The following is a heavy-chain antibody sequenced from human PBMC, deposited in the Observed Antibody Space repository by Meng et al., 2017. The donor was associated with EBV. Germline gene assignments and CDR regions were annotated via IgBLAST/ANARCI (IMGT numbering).Heavy chain of an antibody. CDR3: AKVNQLLGGNDY. J-gene: IGHJ4*02. CDR2: ISGSGGST. Sequence: VRSLGCGGGFVQPGGSLRLSCAASGFTFSSYAMSWVRQAPGKGLEWVSAISGSGGSTYYADSVKGRFTISRDNSKNTLYLQMNSLRAEDTAVYYCAKVNQLLGGNDYWGQGTLVTGSS. V-gene: IGHV3-23*01. D-gene: IGHD1-26*01. CDR1: GFTFSSYA.